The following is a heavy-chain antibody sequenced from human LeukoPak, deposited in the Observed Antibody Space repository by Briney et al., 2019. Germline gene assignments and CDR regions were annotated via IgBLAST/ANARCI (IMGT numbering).Heavy chain of an antibody. D-gene: IGHD4-23*01. CDR1: GFTFSSYA. CDR3: ARSGGNTFPRIRHYYYYYIDV. CDR2: ISGSGGST. V-gene: IGHV3-23*01. J-gene: IGHJ6*03. Sequence: GGSLRLSCAASGFTFSSYAMSWVRQAPGKGLEWVSAISGSGGSTYYADSVKGRFTISRGNSKNTLYLQMNSLRAEDTAVYYCARSGGNTFPRIRHYYYYYIDVWGKGTTVTVSS.